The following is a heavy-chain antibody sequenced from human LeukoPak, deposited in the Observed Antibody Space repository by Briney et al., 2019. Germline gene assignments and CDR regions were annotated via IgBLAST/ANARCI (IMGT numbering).Heavy chain of an antibody. CDR2: IYYSGST. J-gene: IGHJ6*03. CDR1: GDSISSSSYY. CDR3: ARLRRNYYYMDV. Sequence: SETLSLTCTVSGDSISSSSYYWGWIRQPPGRGLEWIGSIYYSGSTYYNPSLKSRVTISVDTSKNKFSLKLTSVTAANTAVYYCARLRRNYYYMDVWGKGTTVTVSS. V-gene: IGHV4-39*01. D-gene: IGHD4-17*01.